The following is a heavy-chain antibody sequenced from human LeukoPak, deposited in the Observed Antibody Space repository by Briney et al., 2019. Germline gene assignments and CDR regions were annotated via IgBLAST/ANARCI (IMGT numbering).Heavy chain of an antibody. Sequence: GASVKVSCKASGYTFTSYGISWVRQATGQGLEWMGWMNPNSGNTGYAQKFQGRVTITRNTSISTAYMELSSLRSEDTAVYYCASGSGSYFLEAFDIWGQGTMVTVSS. CDR2: MNPNSGNT. V-gene: IGHV1-8*03. D-gene: IGHD1-26*01. CDR3: ASGSGSYFLEAFDI. J-gene: IGHJ3*02. CDR1: GYTFTSYG.